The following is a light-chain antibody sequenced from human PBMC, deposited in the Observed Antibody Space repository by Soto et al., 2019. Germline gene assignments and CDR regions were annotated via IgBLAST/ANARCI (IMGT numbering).Light chain of an antibody. CDR2: DVS. CDR1: SSSKW. Sequence: DIQMTQSPSTLAASVGDTVTMTCRSSSKWLAWYQKKPGKAPKLLIYDVSNLERGVPPRFSGSTSGAESTLTITGLQPDDLGTYYCQRTTDFTLGQGTKVEIK. V-gene: IGKV1-5*01. CDR3: QRTTDFT. J-gene: IGKJ2*01.